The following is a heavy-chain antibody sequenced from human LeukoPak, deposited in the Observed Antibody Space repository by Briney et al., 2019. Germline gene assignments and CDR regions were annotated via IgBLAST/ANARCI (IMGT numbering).Heavy chain of an antibody. CDR1: GYTFTSYY. D-gene: IGHD6-6*01. CDR3: ARDGLVVYSSSSGYGTNWFDP. CDR2: INPSGGST. J-gene: IGHJ5*02. V-gene: IGHV1-46*01. Sequence: GASVKVSCKASGYTFTSYYMHWVRQAPGQGLEWMGIINPSGGSTSYAQKFQGRVTMTRDMSTSTVYMELSSLRSEDTAVYYCARDGLVVYSSSSGYGTNWFDPWGQGTLVTVSS.